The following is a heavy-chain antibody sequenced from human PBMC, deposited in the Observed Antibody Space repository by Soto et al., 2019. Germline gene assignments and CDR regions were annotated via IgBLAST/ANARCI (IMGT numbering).Heavy chain of an antibody. CDR2: ISGSGGST. D-gene: IGHD6-6*01. CDR1: GFSFSSYA. J-gene: IGHJ4*02. V-gene: IGHV3-23*01. CDR3: AKSAGTLAARGDY. Sequence: EVQLLESGGGSVQPGGSLRLSCAASGFSFSSYAMSWVRQAPGKGLEWVSAISGSGGSTYYADSVKGRFTISSDNATNTLYLQMNSLRAEDTAVYHYAKSAGTLAARGDYWIQGTLVTVSS.